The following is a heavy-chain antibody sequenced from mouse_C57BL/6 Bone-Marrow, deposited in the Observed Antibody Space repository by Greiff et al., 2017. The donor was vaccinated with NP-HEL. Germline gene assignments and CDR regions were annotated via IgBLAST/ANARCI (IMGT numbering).Heavy chain of an antibody. V-gene: IGHV14-4*01. CDR3: TGDYGSSYENWYFDV. CDR1: GFNIKDYY. D-gene: IGHD1-1*01. Sequence: VQLQQSGAELVKPGASVKLSCTASGFNIKDYYMHWVKQRTEQGLEWIGWIDPENGDTEYASKFQGKATITADTSSNTAYPQLSSLTSEDTAVYYCTGDYGSSYENWYFDVWGTGTTVTVSS. J-gene: IGHJ1*03. CDR2: IDPENGDT.